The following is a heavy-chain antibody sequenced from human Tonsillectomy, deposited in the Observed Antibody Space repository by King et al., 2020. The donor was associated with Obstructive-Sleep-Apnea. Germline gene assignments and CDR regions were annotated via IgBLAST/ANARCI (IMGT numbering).Heavy chain of an antibody. CDR1: GGSISRGGYY. D-gene: IGHD3-22*01. CDR3: ARENVGGSSGYYDY. Sequence: QLQESGPGLVKPSQTLSLTCSVSGGSISRGGYYWSWIRQHPGKGPEWIGYIYYSGSPYYNPSLKSRVTISVDTSKNQFSLKLSSVTAADTAVYYCARENVGGSSGYYDYWGQGTLVTVSS. V-gene: IGHV4-31*03. CDR2: IYYSGSP. J-gene: IGHJ4*02.